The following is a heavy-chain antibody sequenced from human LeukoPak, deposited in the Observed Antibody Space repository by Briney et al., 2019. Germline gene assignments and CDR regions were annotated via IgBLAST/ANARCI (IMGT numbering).Heavy chain of an antibody. CDR2: ISSSGSTI. CDR1: RFTFSSYA. D-gene: IGHD3-16*01. Sequence: GGSLRLSCAASRFTFSSYAMHWVRQAPGKGLEWVSYISSSGSTIYYADSVKGRFTISRDNAKNSLYLQMNSLRAEDTAVYYCARDGPQGAPPDVWGQGTTVTVSS. V-gene: IGHV3-48*03. CDR3: ARDGPQGAPPDV. J-gene: IGHJ6*02.